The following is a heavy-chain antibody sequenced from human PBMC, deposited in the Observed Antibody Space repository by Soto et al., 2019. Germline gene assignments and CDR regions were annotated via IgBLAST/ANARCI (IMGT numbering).Heavy chain of an antibody. D-gene: IGHD3-16*01. Sequence: SETLSLTCTVSGGSVSSESHYWSWIRQTPGKGLEWIGYIYYTGSTNYNPSLKGRVTMSVDTSRDQVSLRLRSVTRADTAVYYCARAQYDFPSGYYYYDMEVWGQGTKVIVSS. V-gene: IGHV4-61*01. CDR3: ARAQYDFPSGYYYYDMEV. J-gene: IGHJ6*02. CDR1: GGSVSSESHY. CDR2: IYYTGST.